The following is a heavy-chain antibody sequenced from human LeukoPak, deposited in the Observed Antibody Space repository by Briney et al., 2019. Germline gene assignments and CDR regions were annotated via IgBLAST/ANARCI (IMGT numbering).Heavy chain of an antibody. Sequence: ASVKVSCKASGYTFTSYYMHWVRQAPGQGLEWMGWINPNSGGTNYAQKFQGRVTMTRDTSISTAYMELSRLRSDDTAVYYCARDLGYGDYHDAFDIWGQGTMVTVSS. V-gene: IGHV1-2*02. D-gene: IGHD4-17*01. CDR3: ARDLGYGDYHDAFDI. J-gene: IGHJ3*02. CDR2: INPNSGGT. CDR1: GYTFTSYY.